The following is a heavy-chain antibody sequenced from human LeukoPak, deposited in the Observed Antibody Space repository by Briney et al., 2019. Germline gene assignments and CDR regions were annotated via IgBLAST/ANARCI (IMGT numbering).Heavy chain of an antibody. CDR2: IYYSGST. J-gene: IGHJ4*02. V-gene: IGHV4-59*08. D-gene: IGHD5-24*01. Sequence: PSETLSLTCTVSDDSISYYYWGWIRQPPGKGLEWIGYIYYSGSTNYNPSLKSRVTISLDTSKNQFSLKLSSVTATDTAVYYCARRYRRDGYNDYFDYWGQGTLVTVSS. CDR3: ARRYRRDGYNDYFDY. CDR1: DDSISYYY.